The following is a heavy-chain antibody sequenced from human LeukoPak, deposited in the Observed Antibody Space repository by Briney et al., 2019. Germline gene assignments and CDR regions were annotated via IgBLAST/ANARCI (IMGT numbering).Heavy chain of an antibody. Sequence: GSLRLSCAASGFTFSSYAMSRVRQAPGKGLEWVSAISGSGGSTYYADSVKGRFTISRDNSKNTLYLQMNSLRAEDTAVYYCAKTNKAAPWSYFDYWGQGTLVTVSS. J-gene: IGHJ4*02. CDR1: GFTFSSYA. D-gene: IGHD6-13*01. CDR2: ISGSGGST. CDR3: AKTNKAAPWSYFDY. V-gene: IGHV3-23*01.